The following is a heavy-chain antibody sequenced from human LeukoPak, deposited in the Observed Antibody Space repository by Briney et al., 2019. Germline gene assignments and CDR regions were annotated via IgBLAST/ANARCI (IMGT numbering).Heavy chain of an antibody. CDR1: GCTFTTCG. CDR2: VCGGGDDT. Sequence: PGGSLRLSCAASGCTFTTCGMNWVRQAPGKGVEWVCSVCGGGDDTFYAESVKGRFTVSRDNSKKSLYVQVSNLKAEDTAVYYCAKDGVSYNRRWDWFDFWGQGTLVTVSS. V-gene: IGHV3-23*01. CDR3: AKDGVSYNRRWDWFDF. J-gene: IGHJ5*01. D-gene: IGHD3-10*01.